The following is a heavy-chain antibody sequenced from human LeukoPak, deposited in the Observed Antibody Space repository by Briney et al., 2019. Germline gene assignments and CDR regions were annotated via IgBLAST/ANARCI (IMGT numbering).Heavy chain of an antibody. CDR2: IRNDGSTK. D-gene: IGHD6-13*01. Sequence: GGSLRLSCATSGFTFSSYGMHWVRQAPGKGLEWVAFIRNDGSTKYFADSVKGRFTISRDNSKNTLYLQMNSLRAEDTAVYYSAKTHSSSWGIFDYWGQGTLVTVSS. CDR3: AKTHSSSWGIFDY. V-gene: IGHV3-30*02. CDR1: GFTFSSYG. J-gene: IGHJ4*02.